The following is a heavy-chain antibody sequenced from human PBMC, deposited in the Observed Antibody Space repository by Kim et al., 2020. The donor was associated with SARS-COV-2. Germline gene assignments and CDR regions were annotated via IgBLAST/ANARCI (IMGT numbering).Heavy chain of an antibody. D-gene: IGHD3-10*01. CDR2: INAGNGNT. J-gene: IGHJ4*02. V-gene: IGHV1-3*01. CDR1: GYTFTSYA. Sequence: ASVKVSCKASGYTFTSYAMHWVRQAPGQRLECMGWINAGNGNTKYPQKFQGRVTITRDTSASTAYMELSSLRSEDTAVYYCARDLYGSGSYLRPGFDYWGQGTLVTVSS. CDR3: ARDLYGSGSYLRPGFDY.